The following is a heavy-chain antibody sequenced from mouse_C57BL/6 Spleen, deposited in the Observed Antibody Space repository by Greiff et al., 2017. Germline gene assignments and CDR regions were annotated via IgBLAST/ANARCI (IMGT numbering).Heavy chain of an antibody. CDR1: GFNIKDYY. CDR2: IDPEDGDT. D-gene: IGHD1-1*01. J-gene: IGHJ1*03. CDR3: IALSFYDSGNWYFDV. V-gene: IGHV14-1*01. Sequence: EVQLQQSGAELVRPGASVKLSCTASGFNIKDYYMHWVKQRPEQGLEWIGRIDPEDGDTEYAPKFQGKATLTADNSSNTAYLQLRSLTSEDPAIYYSIALSFYDSGNWYFDVWGTGTTVTVSS.